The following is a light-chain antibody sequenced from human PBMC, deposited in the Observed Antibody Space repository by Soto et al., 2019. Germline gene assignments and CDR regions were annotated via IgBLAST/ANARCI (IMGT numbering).Light chain of an antibody. CDR3: QQLNSYPYT. Sequence: DIQLTQSPSFLSASVGDRVTITCRASQGISSYVAWYQQKPGKVPKALIYAASTLQSGVPSRFSGSGSGTEFTLTISSLQSEDFATYYCQQLNSYPYTFGQGTKLEIK. CDR1: QGISSY. J-gene: IGKJ2*01. CDR2: AAS. V-gene: IGKV1-9*01.